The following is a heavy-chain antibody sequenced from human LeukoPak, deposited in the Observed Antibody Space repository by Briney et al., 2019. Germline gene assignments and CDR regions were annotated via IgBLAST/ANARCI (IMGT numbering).Heavy chain of an antibody. CDR3: VRHDGRGGATMGALDS. V-gene: IGHV4-4*02. CDR2: IHHGGST. Sequence: PSGTLSLTCAVSADSISSSKWWSWVRQAPGKGLEWIGEIHHGGSTNYNPSLKSRVTISIDKSKNQFSLKMSSVTAADTAVYYCVRHDGRGGATMGALDSWGQGSLVTVSS. CDR1: ADSISSSKW. J-gene: IGHJ4*02. D-gene: IGHD5-12*01.